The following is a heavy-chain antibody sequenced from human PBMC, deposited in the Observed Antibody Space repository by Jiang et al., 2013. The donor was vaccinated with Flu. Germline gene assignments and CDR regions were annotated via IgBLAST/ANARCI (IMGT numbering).Heavy chain of an antibody. J-gene: IGHJ4*02. CDR2: HSGST. CDR3: ARGLARYSSGWYRY. Sequence: HSGSTNYNPSLKSRVTISVDTSKNQFSLKLSSVTAADTAVYYCARGLARYSSGWYRYWGQGTLVTVSS. D-gene: IGHD6-19*01. V-gene: IGHV4-34*01.